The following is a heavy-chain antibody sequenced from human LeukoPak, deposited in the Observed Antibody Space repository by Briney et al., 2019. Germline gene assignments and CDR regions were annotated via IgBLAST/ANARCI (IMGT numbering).Heavy chain of an antibody. D-gene: IGHD3-10*01. CDR1: GFTFSDHY. J-gene: IGHJ4*02. V-gene: IGHV3-11*03. CDR3: ATFRAYYYGSGSRYLDY. Sequence: GGSLTLSCAASGFTFSDHYMSWIRQAPGKGVEWVSYMSSSSSYTNYADSVKGRYTITRENAKNKMYLQMNSLRAEDTAVYYCATFRAYYYGSGSRYLDYWGQGTLVTVSS. CDR2: MSSSSSYT.